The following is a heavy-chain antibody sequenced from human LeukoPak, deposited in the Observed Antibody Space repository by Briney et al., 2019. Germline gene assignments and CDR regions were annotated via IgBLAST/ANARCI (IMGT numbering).Heavy chain of an antibody. Sequence: SVKVSCKASGGTFSSYAISWVRQAPGQGLEWMGGIIPIFGTANYAQKFQGRVTITTDESTSTAYMELSSLRSEDTAVYYCARVRTEYYDFWSGYYDYWGQGTLVTVSS. CDR3: ARVRTEYYDFWSGYYDY. J-gene: IGHJ4*02. V-gene: IGHV1-69*05. CDR2: IIPIFGTA. CDR1: GGTFSSYA. D-gene: IGHD3-3*01.